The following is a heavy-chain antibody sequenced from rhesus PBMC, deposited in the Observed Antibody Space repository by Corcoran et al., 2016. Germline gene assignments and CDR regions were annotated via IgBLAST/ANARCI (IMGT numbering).Heavy chain of an antibody. CDR3: AKGMGLAAAGPLDY. D-gene: IGHD6-25*01. CDR2: IAPSDSES. CDR1: GYSFTSYW. V-gene: IGHV5-20*01. J-gene: IGHJ4*01. Sequence: EVQLVQSGAEVKRPGESLKISCRPSGYSFTSYWLSWVRQMTGKGLEWMGAIAPSDSESRNNPSFQGKGTISAEKSITTAYLQWSRLKASDTATYYCAKGMGLAAAGPLDYWGQGVLVTVSS.